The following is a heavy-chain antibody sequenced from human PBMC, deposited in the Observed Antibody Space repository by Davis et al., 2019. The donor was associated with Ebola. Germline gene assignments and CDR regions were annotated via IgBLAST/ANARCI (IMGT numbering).Heavy chain of an antibody. CDR1: GFTFSSYA. J-gene: IGHJ4*02. CDR3: ARHGSGSYN. CDR2: ISGSGGST. D-gene: IGHD3-10*01. Sequence: GESLKISCAASGFTFSSYAMSWVRQAPGKGLEWVSAISGSGGSTYYADSVKGRFTISRDNSKNTLYLQMNSLRAEDTAVYYCARHGSGSYNWGQGTLVTVSS. V-gene: IGHV3-23*01.